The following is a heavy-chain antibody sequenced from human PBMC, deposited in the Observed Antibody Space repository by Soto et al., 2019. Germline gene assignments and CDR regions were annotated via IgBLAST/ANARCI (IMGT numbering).Heavy chain of an antibody. D-gene: IGHD3-22*01. CDR1: GYTFTSYY. J-gene: IGHJ4*02. CDR2: INPSGGST. V-gene: IGHV1-46*01. CDR3: ARGSLSYYYDSSESFDY. Sequence: ASVKVSCKASGYTFTSYYMHWVRQAPGQGLEWMGIINPSGGSTSYAQKFQGRVTMTRDTSTSTVYMELSSLRSEDTAVYYCARGSLSYYYDSSESFDYWGQGTLVTVSS.